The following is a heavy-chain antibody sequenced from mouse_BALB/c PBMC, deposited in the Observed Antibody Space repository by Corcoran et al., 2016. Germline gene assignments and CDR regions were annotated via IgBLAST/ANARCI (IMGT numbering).Heavy chain of an antibody. V-gene: IGHV1S136*01. CDR1: GYTFTSYV. CDR3: ARPSDYYGSSSYVDY. CDR2: INPYNDGT. D-gene: IGHD1-1*01. Sequence: EVQLQQSGPELVKPGASVKMSCKASGYTFTSYVMHWVKQKPGQGLEWIGYINPYNDGTKYNEKFNGKATLTSDKSSSTAYMERSSLTSEYSAVYYGARPSDYYGSSSYVDYGGQGTTPTVSS. J-gene: IGHJ2*01.